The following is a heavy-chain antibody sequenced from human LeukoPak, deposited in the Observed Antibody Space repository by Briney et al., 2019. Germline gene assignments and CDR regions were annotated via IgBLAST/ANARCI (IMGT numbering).Heavy chain of an antibody. D-gene: IGHD3-3*01. CDR1: GGSISSSNW. CDR3: VSIFGVVSNFDL. Sequence: SETLSLTCAVPGGSISSSNWWSWVRQPPGKGLKWIGEIYHSGSTNYNPSLKSRPTIAVDKSKNQFSLKLSSVTAADTAVYYCVSIFGVVSNFDLGGQRTRVTVSS. CDR2: IYHSGST. V-gene: IGHV4-4*02. J-gene: IGHJ4*02.